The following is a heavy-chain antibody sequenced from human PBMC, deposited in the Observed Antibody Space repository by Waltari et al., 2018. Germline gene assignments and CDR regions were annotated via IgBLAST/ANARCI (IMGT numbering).Heavy chain of an antibody. V-gene: IGHV4-39*01. CDR1: GGSISNNNYY. J-gene: IGHJ5*02. D-gene: IGHD3-3*01. Sequence: QLQLHASGPGLVKPSETLSLTCNVSGGSISNNNYYWAWIRQPPGKGLEWIGSIYHSESTYYNPSLRSRLTISVDTSKNQFSLKLNSLTASDSAVYYCARPLRFTAWFDPWGQGTLVTVSS. CDR2: IYHSEST. CDR3: ARPLRFTAWFDP.